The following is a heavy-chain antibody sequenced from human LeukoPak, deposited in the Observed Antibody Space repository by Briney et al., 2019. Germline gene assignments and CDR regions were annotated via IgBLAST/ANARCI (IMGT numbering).Heavy chain of an antibody. V-gene: IGHV4-34*01. Sequence: SETLSLTCAVYGGPFSGYYWSWIRQPPGKGLEWIGEINHSGSTNYNPSLKSRVTISVDTSKNQFSLKLSSVTAADTAVYYCARGDDTAMVSYAFDIWGQGTMVTVSS. CDR1: GGPFSGYY. CDR3: ARGDDTAMVSYAFDI. D-gene: IGHD5-18*01. J-gene: IGHJ3*02. CDR2: INHSGST.